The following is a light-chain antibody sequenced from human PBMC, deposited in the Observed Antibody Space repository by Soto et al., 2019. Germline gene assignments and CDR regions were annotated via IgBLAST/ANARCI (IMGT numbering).Light chain of an antibody. CDR2: GAS. CDR1: QSVSNN. V-gene: IGKV3D-15*01. Sequence: EIVLTQSPATLSVSPGERAALSCRASQSVSNNLAWYQQKPGQPPRLLIFGASTRATGIPARFSGSGSEAEFALTLRTRQAEDVAGYACQQYSVWPLTFGGGTKVEIK. CDR3: QQYSVWPLT. J-gene: IGKJ4*01.